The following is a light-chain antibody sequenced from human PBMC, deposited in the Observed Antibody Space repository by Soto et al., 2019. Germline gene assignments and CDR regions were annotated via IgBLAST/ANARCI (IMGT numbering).Light chain of an antibody. Sequence: QSALTQPASVSGSPGQSITISCTGTSSDIGGYNFVSWYQQHPDKSPKLIIYDVSNRPSGVSNRFSGSKSGNTASLTISGLQAEDEADYYCGSYTATSTRVFGNGTKVTVL. V-gene: IGLV2-14*03. CDR3: GSYTATSTRV. CDR2: DVS. CDR1: SSDIGGYNF. J-gene: IGLJ1*01.